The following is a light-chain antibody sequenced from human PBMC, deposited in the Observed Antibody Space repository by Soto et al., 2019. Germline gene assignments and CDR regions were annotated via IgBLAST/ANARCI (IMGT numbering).Light chain of an antibody. CDR3: QQYNDWPLT. CDR1: QSVNSN. V-gene: IGKV3-15*01. Sequence: EKVMTQSPAALSVSPGERATLSCRASQSVNSNLAWYQQKAGQAPRLLLYGASTRATGIPARFSGSASGTEFTLTISSLQSEDSAVYYCQQYNDWPLTFAGGTKVEIK. J-gene: IGKJ4*01. CDR2: GAS.